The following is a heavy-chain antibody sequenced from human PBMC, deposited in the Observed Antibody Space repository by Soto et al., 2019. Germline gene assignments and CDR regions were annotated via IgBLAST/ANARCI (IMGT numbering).Heavy chain of an antibody. J-gene: IGHJ6*02. CDR2: INPNSGGT. Sequence: ASVKVSCKASGYTFTDYDINWVRQAPGRGLEWMGWINPNSGGTNYAQKFQGRVTMTRDTSISTAYMELSRLRSDDTAVYYCARRTGTTRRYYYYGMDVWGQGTTVTVSS. CDR1: GYTFTDYD. D-gene: IGHD1-7*01. V-gene: IGHV1-2*02. CDR3: ARRTGTTRRYYYYGMDV.